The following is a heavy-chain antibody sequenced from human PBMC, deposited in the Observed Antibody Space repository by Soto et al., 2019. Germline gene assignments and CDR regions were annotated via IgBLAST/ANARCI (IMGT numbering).Heavy chain of an antibody. CDR1: GYSFTSYW. Sequence: PGESLKISCKGSGYSFTSYWISWVRQMPGKGLEWMGRIDPSDSYTNYSPSFQGHVTISADKSISTAYLQWSSLKASDTAMYYCARHFARAVAGPEPYYYGMDVWGQGTTVTVSS. D-gene: IGHD6-19*01. CDR2: IDPSDSYT. CDR3: ARHFARAVAGPEPYYYGMDV. V-gene: IGHV5-10-1*01. J-gene: IGHJ6*02.